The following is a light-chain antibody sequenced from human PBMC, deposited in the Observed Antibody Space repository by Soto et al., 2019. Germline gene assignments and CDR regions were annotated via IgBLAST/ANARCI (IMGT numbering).Light chain of an antibody. CDR2: DVS. V-gene: IGLV2-14*03. J-gene: IGLJ1*01. CDR3: SSYTTSNTRQIV. CDR1: SSDVGGYNY. Sequence: QSVLTQPASVSGSPGQSITISCTGTSSDVGGYNYVSWYQHHPSKAPKLIIYDVSNRPSGVSIRFSASKSDNTASLTISGLQPEDEADYHCSSYTTSNTRQIVFGTGTKLTVL.